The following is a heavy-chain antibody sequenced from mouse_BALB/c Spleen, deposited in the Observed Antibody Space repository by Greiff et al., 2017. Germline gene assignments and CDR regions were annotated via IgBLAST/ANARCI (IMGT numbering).Heavy chain of an antibody. CDR3: ARRYAHYFDY. V-gene: IGHV1S56*01. J-gene: IGHJ2*01. Sequence: VHLVESGTVLARPGASVRISCKASGYTFTSYYIHWVKQRPGQGLEWIGWIYPGNVNTKYNEKFKGKATLTADKSSSTAYMQLSSLTSEDSAVYFCARRYAHYFDYWGQGTTLTVSS. CDR1: GYTFTSYY. D-gene: IGHD1-1*01. CDR2: IYPGNVNT.